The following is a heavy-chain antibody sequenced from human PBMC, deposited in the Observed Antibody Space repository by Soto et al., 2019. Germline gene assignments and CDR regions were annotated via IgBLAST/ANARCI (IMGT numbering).Heavy chain of an antibody. CDR3: ASGYPIGGATKAAFDI. V-gene: IGHV3-48*03. J-gene: IGHJ3*02. D-gene: IGHD1-26*01. CDR2: ISSSGSTI. Sequence: GGSLRLSCAASGFTFSSYEMNWVRQAPGKGLEWVSYISSSGSTIYYADSVKGRFTISRDNAKNSLYLQMNSLRAEDTAVYYCASGYPIGGATKAAFDIWGQGTMVTVSS. CDR1: GFTFSSYE.